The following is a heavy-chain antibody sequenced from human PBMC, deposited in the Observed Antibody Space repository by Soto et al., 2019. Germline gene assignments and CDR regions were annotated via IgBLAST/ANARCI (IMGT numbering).Heavy chain of an antibody. CDR2: MNPNSGNT. Sequence: ASVKVSCKASGGTFSSYEISWVRQATGQGLEWMGWMNPNSGNTGYAQKFQGRVTMTRNTSISTAYMELSSLRSEDTAVYYCARGDYDFWSGYSRPYYYYGMDVWGQGTTVTVSS. D-gene: IGHD3-3*01. J-gene: IGHJ6*02. CDR1: GGTFSSYE. V-gene: IGHV1-8*02. CDR3: ARGDYDFWSGYSRPYYYYGMDV.